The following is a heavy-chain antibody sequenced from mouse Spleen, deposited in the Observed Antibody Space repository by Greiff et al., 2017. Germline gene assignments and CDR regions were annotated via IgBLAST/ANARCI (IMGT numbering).Heavy chain of an antibody. CDR1: GFNIKDTY. D-gene: IGHD2-10*02. CDR3: AREYGNYRYAMDY. CDR2: IDPANGNT. V-gene: IGHV14-3*02. J-gene: IGHJ4*01. Sequence: EVQLQQSGAELVKPGASVKLSCTASGFNIKDTYMHWVKQRPEQGLEWIGRIDPANGNTKYDPKFQGKATITADTSSNTAYLQLSSLTSEDTAVYYCAREYGNYRYAMDYWGQGTSVTVSS.